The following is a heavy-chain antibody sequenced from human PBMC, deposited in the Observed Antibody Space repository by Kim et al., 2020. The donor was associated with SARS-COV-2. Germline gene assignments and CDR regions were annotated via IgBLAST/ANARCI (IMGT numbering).Heavy chain of an antibody. D-gene: IGHD2-8*01. CDR1: GFSFSDFD. V-gene: IGHV3-30*18. Sequence: GGSLRLSCAASGFSFSDFDMHWVRQAPGKGLEWVAVTSHDGGNKFYADSVKGRFIISRDNSKNTVYLQMNSLRAEDTAVYYCAKDQLMVYAMYYFGMDVWGQGTTVTVSS. CDR2: TSHDGGNK. CDR3: AKDQLMVYAMYYFGMDV. J-gene: IGHJ6*02.